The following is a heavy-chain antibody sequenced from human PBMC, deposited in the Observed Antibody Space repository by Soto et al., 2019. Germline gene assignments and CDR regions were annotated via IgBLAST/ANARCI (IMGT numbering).Heavy chain of an antibody. CDR1: GFTVSSNY. CDR2: IYSGGST. Sequence: GGSLRLSCAASGFTVSSNYMSWVRQAPGKGLEWVSVIYSGGSTYYADSVKGRVTMTTDTSTTTAYMELRSLTSDDTAVYYCAREMWTRSGPQNFFDYWGLGALVTVSS. J-gene: IGHJ4*02. CDR3: AREMWTRSGPQNFFDY. D-gene: IGHD6-25*01. V-gene: IGHV3-53*05.